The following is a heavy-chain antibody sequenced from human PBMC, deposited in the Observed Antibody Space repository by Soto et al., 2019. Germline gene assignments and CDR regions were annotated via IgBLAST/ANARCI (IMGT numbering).Heavy chain of an antibody. CDR1: GDTFTSYA. Sequence: QVQLVQSGAEVKKPGASVKVSCKASGDTFTSYAFHWVRQAPGQRPEWMGWINAGNGNTKYSQKFQGRVTITSDTSASTVYMELRSLRSEDTAFYYCARSQYLPFFDYWGRGTLVTVSS. J-gene: IGHJ4*02. V-gene: IGHV1-3*01. CDR2: INAGNGNT. CDR3: ARSQYLPFFDY. D-gene: IGHD2-2*01.